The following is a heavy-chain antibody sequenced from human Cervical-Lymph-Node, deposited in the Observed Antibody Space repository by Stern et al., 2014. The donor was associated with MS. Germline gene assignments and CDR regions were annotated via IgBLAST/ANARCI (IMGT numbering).Heavy chain of an antibody. V-gene: IGHV2-5*01. CDR1: GFSLSTSGVG. CDR3: PRALYGDYFDY. J-gene: IGHJ4*02. Sequence: QITLKESGPTLVKPTQTLTLTCTFSGFSLSTSGVGVGWIRQPPGKDLEWLALMYWSDDKYYSPSLKNRLTITKDTSKNQVVLTLTNMDPVDTATYYCPRALYGDYFDYWGQGSLVTVSS. CDR2: MYWSDDK. D-gene: IGHD4-17*01.